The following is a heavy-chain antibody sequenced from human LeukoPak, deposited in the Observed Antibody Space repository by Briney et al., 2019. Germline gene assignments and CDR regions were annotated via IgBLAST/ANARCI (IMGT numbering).Heavy chain of an antibody. Sequence: GGSLRLSCAASGLTFSSYAMSWVRQAPGKGLEWVSAISGSGGSTYYADSVKGRFTISRDNSKNTLYLQMNSLRAEDTAVYYCAIPPPYYGSGSYLDYWGQGTLVTVSS. CDR1: GLTFSSYA. J-gene: IGHJ4*02. D-gene: IGHD3-10*01. V-gene: IGHV3-23*01. CDR2: ISGSGGST. CDR3: AIPPPYYGSGSYLDY.